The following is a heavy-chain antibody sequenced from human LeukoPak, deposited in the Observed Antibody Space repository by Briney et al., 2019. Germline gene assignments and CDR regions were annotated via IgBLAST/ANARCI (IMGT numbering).Heavy chain of an antibody. Sequence: GESLKISCKASGYTFTNYWIGWVRQMPGKGLEWTGTIYPGDSDTRYSPSFQGQVTISADKSISTAYLQWTSLRASDTAMYYCARRAYSHEWFDPWGQGTLVTVSS. J-gene: IGHJ5*02. CDR1: GYTFTNYW. CDR3: ARRAYSHEWFDP. D-gene: IGHD5-12*01. CDR2: IYPGDSDT. V-gene: IGHV5-51*01.